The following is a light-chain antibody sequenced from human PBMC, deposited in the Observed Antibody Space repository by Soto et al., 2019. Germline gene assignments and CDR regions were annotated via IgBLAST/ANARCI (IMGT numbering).Light chain of an antibody. CDR2: TND. CDR3: SAWDDNLDAVV. J-gene: IGLJ1*01. Sequence: QSVLTQPPSASGTPGQRVTISCSGSSSNIGSNTVNWYQQLPGTAPKLLIYTNDQRPSGVPDRFSGSRSGTSASLAISGLQFEDEADYHCSAWDDNLDAVVFGAATKLTV. CDR1: SSNIGSNT. V-gene: IGLV1-44*01.